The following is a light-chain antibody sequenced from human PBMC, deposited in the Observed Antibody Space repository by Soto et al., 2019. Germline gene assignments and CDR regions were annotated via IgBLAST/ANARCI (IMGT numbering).Light chain of an antibody. CDR3: QQYVTTPPGYT. V-gene: IGKV3-20*01. J-gene: IGKJ2*01. Sequence: EIVLTQSPGTLSLSPGERATLSCRTSQSVTNTYLAWYQQRPGQAPRLLISGASTRATGIPDRFSGSGSGTDCTLTISRLEPEDFAVYYCQQYVTTPPGYTFGQGTKVEI. CDR1: QSVTNTY. CDR2: GAS.